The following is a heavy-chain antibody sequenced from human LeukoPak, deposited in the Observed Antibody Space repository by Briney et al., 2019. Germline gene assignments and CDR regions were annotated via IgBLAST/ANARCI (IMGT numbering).Heavy chain of an antibody. Sequence: ASVKVSCKASGYTSTSYGISWVRQAPGQGLEWMGWISAYNGNTNYAQKFQGRVTMTTDTSTSTAYMELRSLRSDDTAVYYCAREWTGYYVFDYWGQGTLVTVSP. CDR2: ISAYNGNT. J-gene: IGHJ4*02. CDR1: GYTSTSYG. D-gene: IGHD3/OR15-3a*01. CDR3: AREWTGYYVFDY. V-gene: IGHV1-18*04.